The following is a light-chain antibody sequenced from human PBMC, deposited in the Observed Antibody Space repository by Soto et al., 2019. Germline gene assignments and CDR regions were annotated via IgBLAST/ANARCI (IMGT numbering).Light chain of an antibody. CDR1: GSNFGNTY. CDR3: GTWDPDVSAAI. CDR2: DNK. J-gene: IGLJ2*01. V-gene: IGLV1-51*01. Sequence: QSVLTQPPSVSAAPGQRVTISCYGGGSNFGNTYISWYQHLPGTAPKLLIYDNKMRLSAIPDRFFGSKSGTSATLAINGVQAGDEGDYYCGTWDPDVSAAIFGGGTKVTVL.